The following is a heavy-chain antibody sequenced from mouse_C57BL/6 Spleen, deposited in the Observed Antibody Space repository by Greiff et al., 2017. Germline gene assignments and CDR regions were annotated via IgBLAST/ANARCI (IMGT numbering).Heavy chain of an antibody. CDR3: ACITTVVDYFDY. V-gene: IGHV1-72*01. Sequence: QVHVKQPGAELVKPGASVKLSCKASGYTFTSYWMHWVKQRPGRGLEWIGRIDPNSGGTKYNEKFKSKATLTVDKPSSTAYMQLSSLTSEDSAVYYCACITTVVDYFDYWGQGTTLTVSS. CDR2: IDPNSGGT. J-gene: IGHJ2*01. CDR1: GYTFTSYW. D-gene: IGHD1-1*01.